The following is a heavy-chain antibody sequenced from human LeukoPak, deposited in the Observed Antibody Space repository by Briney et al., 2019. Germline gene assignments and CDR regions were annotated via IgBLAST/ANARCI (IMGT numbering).Heavy chain of an antibody. D-gene: IGHD3-10*01. CDR2: IRYDGRSK. CDR1: GFTFSSYG. J-gene: IGHJ4*02. Sequence: GGSLRLSCAASGFTFSSYGMHWVRQAPGKGLEWVAFIRYDGRSKYYADSVKGRFTISGDNSKNTLHLQMDSLRPEDTAMYFCARDGDTAIRGVNFDYWGQGTLVTVSS. V-gene: IGHV3-30*02. CDR3: ARDGDTAIRGVNFDY.